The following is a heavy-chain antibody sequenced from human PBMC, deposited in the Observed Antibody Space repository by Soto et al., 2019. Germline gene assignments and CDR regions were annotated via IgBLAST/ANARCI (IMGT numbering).Heavy chain of an antibody. D-gene: IGHD6-6*01. Sequence: GGSLRLSCAASGFTFSSYWMSWVRQAPGKGLEWVANIEQDGSEKYYVDSVKGRFTISRDNAKNSLYLQMNSLRAEDTAVYYCARIIAARHDAFDIWGQGTMVTVS. V-gene: IGHV3-7*03. CDR2: IEQDGSEK. CDR1: GFTFSSYW. CDR3: ARIIAARHDAFDI. J-gene: IGHJ3*02.